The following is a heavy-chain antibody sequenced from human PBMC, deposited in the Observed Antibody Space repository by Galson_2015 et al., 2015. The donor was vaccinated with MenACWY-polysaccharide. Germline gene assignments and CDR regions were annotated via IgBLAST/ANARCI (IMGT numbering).Heavy chain of an antibody. Sequence: SLRLSCAASGFTFNTHWMHWVRQAPGKGLVWVSLINRDGSNTDYADSVKGRFPISRDNAKNILFLQMNSLRAEDTAVYYCARGISSSNWGQGVLVTVSS. D-gene: IGHD6-6*01. CDR1: GFTFNTHW. CDR3: ARGISSSN. J-gene: IGHJ4*02. V-gene: IGHV3-74*01. CDR2: INRDGSNT.